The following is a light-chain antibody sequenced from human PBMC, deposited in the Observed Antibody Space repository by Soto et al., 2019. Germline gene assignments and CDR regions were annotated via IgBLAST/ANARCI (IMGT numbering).Light chain of an antibody. CDR3: QTWGTGPYVV. V-gene: IGLV4-69*01. CDR1: SGHSSYA. CDR2: LNSDGIH. J-gene: IGLJ2*01. Sequence: QLVLTQSPSASASLGASVKLTCTLSSGHSSYAIAWHQQQPEKGPRYLMKLNSDGIHSKGDGIPDRFSGSSSGAERYLTISSLQSEDEADYYCQTWGTGPYVVFGGGTKLTVL.